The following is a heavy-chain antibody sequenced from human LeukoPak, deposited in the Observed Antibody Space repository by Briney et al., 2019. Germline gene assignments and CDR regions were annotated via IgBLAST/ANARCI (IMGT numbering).Heavy chain of an antibody. CDR3: ARIIFAGLRAFDK. Sequence: ASVKVSCTTSGYTFTSHDIHWVRQATGQDLEWLGWMNPNNGKAAYAQKFQGRITMTRNTAIRTAYMELNSLTSEDTAIYYCARIIFAGLRAFDKWGQGTMVTVSS. CDR2: MNPNNGKA. J-gene: IGHJ3*02. V-gene: IGHV1-8*01. CDR1: GYTFTSHD. D-gene: IGHD3-10*01.